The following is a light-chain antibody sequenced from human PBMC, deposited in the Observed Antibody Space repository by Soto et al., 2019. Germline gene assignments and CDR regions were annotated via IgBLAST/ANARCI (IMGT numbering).Light chain of an antibody. J-gene: IGKJ1*01. CDR1: QSVNSH. CDR3: HQYNNWPRT. CDR2: GAS. V-gene: IGKV3-15*01. Sequence: EIVMTQSPATLSVSPGERATLSCRTSQSVNSHLAWYQQKPGQAPRLLIYGASSRATGITARFSGGGSGTEFTLSISSLQSEDFAVYYCHQYNNWPRTFGQGTKVEIK.